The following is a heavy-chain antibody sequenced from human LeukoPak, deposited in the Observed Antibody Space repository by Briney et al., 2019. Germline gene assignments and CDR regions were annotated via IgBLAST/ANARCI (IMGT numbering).Heavy chain of an antibody. V-gene: IGHV4-39*02. Sequence: SETLSLTCTVSGGSISSSSYYWGWIRQPPGKGLEWIGTIYYNGATQYNPSLKSRVTISVDTSKNQFSLKLSSVTAADTSIYYCARELRNCGGDCSEAYWGPGTLVTVSS. CDR1: GGSISSSSYY. J-gene: IGHJ4*02. CDR2: IYYNGAT. D-gene: IGHD2-21*01. CDR3: ARELRNCGGDCSEAY.